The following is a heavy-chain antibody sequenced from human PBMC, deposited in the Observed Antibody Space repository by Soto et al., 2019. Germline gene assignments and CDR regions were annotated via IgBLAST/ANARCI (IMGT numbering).Heavy chain of an antibody. CDR2: FETCGNGGLT. J-gene: IGHJ4*02. V-gene: IGHV3-23*01. CDR1: GFTFSSYS. CDR3: AKKVNSGSGSQFFDY. Sequence: EVQLLESGGGLEQPGGSLRLSCAASGFTFSSYSMSWVRQAPGKGLEWVSGFETCGNGGLTYYADSVKGRFTISRDNSMNTVFLQMNSLRDEDTAVYYCAKKVNSGSGSQFFDYWGQGALVTVSS. D-gene: IGHD3-10*01.